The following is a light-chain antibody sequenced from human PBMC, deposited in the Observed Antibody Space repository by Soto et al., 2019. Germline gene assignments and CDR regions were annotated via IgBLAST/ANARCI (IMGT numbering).Light chain of an antibody. Sequence: DIPMTQSPSTLSASVGDRVTITCRASQSINIWLAWYQQKPGKAPKLLIYKASNLESGVQSRFSGSGSGTEFTLTISSLQPDDFATYYCQQYNSYSRTFGQGTKGEIK. V-gene: IGKV1-5*03. CDR3: QQYNSYSRT. CDR2: KAS. CDR1: QSINIW. J-gene: IGKJ1*01.